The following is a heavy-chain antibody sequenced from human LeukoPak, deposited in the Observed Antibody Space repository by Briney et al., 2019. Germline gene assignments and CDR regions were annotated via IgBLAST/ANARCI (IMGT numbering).Heavy chain of an antibody. CDR1: GYSFTSYW. Sequence: GESLKISCKGSGYSFTSYWIGWVRQMPGKGLEWMGIIYPGDSDTRYSPSFQGQVTISADKSISTAYLQWSSLKASDTAMYYCARHGPQYDIVVVPAAVDYWGQGTLVTVSS. D-gene: IGHD2-2*01. CDR3: ARHGPQYDIVVVPAAVDY. CDR2: IYPGDSDT. V-gene: IGHV5-51*01. J-gene: IGHJ4*02.